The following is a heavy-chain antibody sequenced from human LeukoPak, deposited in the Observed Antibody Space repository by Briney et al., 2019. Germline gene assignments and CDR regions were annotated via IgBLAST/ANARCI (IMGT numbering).Heavy chain of an antibody. V-gene: IGHV1-18*01. D-gene: IGHD5-24*01. CDR1: GYTFTIYG. CDR2: ISAYNGNT. CDR3: GRAAVEEENNWFDP. Sequence: ASVKVSCKSSGYTFTIYGISWLRQAPGQRREGMGWISAYNGNTNYSQKLHGRVTITKDTYTSTAYMELRSLRSDDTAVYYCGRAAVEEENNWFDPWGQGTLVTVSS. J-gene: IGHJ5*02.